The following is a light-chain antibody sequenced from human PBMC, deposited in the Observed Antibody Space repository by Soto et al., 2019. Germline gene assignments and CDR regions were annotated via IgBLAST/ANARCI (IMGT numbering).Light chain of an antibody. CDR1: PSVSSGY. V-gene: IGKV3-20*01. CDR2: GVS. J-gene: IGKJ2*01. Sequence: EIVLTQSPGTLSLSPGERATLSCRASPSVSSGYLAWYQHKPGQAPRLLILGVSSRATGIPDRFSGRGSGTDVPLTISRLESEDFAVYYCQQYGSALYTFGQGTKLEIK. CDR3: QQYGSALYT.